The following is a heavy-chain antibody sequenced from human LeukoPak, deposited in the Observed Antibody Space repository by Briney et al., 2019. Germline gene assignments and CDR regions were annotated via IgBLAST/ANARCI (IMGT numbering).Heavy chain of an antibody. V-gene: IGHV1-18*01. Sequence: ASVKVSCKASGYTFMNYGINWVRQAPGQGLEWMGWITTYNSNTNSAQKLQGRVTMTTDTSTSTAYMELSSLRSEDTAVYYCARDLSPGSGSQPLPHYWGQGTLVTVSS. CDR2: ITTYNSNT. D-gene: IGHD2-15*01. J-gene: IGHJ4*02. CDR1: GYTFMNYG. CDR3: ARDLSPGSGSQPLPHY.